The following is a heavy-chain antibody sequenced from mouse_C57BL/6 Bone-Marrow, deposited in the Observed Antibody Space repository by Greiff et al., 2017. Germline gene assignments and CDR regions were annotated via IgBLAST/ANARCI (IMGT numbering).Heavy chain of an antibody. CDR1: GYTFTSYW. J-gene: IGHJ1*03. CDR3: ARWGLYFWGTFDV. D-gene: IGHD2-1*01. V-gene: IGHV1-61*01. Sequence: QVQLQQPGAELVRPGSSVKLSCKASGYTFTSYWMDWVKQRPGQGLEWIGNIYPSDSETHYNQKFKDKATLTVDKSSSTAYMQLSSLTSEDSAVYYCARWGLYFWGTFDVWGTGTTVTVSS. CDR2: IYPSDSET.